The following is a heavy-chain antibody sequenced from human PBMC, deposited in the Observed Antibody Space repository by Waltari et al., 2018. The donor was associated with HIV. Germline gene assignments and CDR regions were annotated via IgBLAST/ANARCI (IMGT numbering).Heavy chain of an antibody. J-gene: IGHJ6*02. CDR3: ARDRWDYGDYDVRSWGMDV. D-gene: IGHD4-17*01. CDR1: GGTFSSST. CDR2: IIPILGIA. Sequence: QVQLVQSGAEVKKPGSSVKVSCKASGGTFSSSTISWVRQAPGQGLEWMGRIIPILGIANYAQKFQGRVTITADKSTSTAYMELSSLRSEDTAVYYCARDRWDYGDYDVRSWGMDVWGQGTTVTVSS. V-gene: IGHV1-69*08.